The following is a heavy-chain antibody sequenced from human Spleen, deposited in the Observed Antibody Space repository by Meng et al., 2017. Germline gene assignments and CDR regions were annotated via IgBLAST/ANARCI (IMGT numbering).Heavy chain of an antibody. D-gene: IGHD6-19*01. CDR2: ISYDGTNK. J-gene: IGHJ4*02. CDR1: GFTFSSYP. Sequence: GESLKISCAASGFTFSSYPIHWVRQAPAKGLEWVAVISYDGTNKYYADSVKGRFAISSDNSKNTLYLQMDSLSAEDTAVHYCARVGGYGYTSAWYDYWGQGTLVTFSS. CDR3: ARVGGYGYTSAWYDY. V-gene: IGHV3-30*09.